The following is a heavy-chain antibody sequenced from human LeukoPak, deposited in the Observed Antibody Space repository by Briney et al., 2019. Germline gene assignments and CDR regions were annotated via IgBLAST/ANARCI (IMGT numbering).Heavy chain of an antibody. CDR1: GFAFSSYW. Sequence: GGSLRLSCTASGFAFSSYWMHWVRQAPGKGLVWVSRVNGDGSETTYADSVKGRFTISRDNSKNTLYLQMNSLRAEDTAVYYCVRDDDRPDNGLDYWGQGTLVTVSS. D-gene: IGHD3-22*01. CDR2: VNGDGSET. V-gene: IGHV3-74*01. CDR3: VRDDDRPDNGLDY. J-gene: IGHJ4*02.